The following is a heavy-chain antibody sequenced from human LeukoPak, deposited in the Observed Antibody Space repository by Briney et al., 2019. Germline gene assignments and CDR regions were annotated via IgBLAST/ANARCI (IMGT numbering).Heavy chain of an antibody. CDR2: IGNSGSPI. Sequence: GGSLRLSCAASGFTFSDYYMSWIRQAPGKGVEWVSYIGNSGSPIYYADSVKGRFTISWDNAENSLCLQMNSLRAEDTAVYYCVRGPSDSSLPGYWGQGTLVTVSS. CDR1: GFTFSDYY. CDR3: VRGPSDSSLPGY. J-gene: IGHJ4*02. V-gene: IGHV3-11*01. D-gene: IGHD3-22*01.